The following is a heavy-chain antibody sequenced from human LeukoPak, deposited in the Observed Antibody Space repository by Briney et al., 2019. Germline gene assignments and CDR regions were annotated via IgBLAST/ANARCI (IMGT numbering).Heavy chain of an antibody. Sequence: SGTLSLTCAVSGGSISSGDYYWSWIRQPPGKGLEWIGYIYYSGSTYYNPSLKSRVTISIDTSKNQFSLKLSSVTAADTAVFYCARRLVVPAAIFGKFDYWGQGTLVTVSS. CDR2: IYYSGST. J-gene: IGHJ4*02. D-gene: IGHD2-2*01. CDR3: ARRLVVPAAIFGKFDY. V-gene: IGHV4-30-4*01. CDR1: GGSISSGDYY.